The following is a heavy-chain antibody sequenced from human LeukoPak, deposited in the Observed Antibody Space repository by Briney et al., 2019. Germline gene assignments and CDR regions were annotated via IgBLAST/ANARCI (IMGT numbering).Heavy chain of an antibody. V-gene: IGHV3-33*01. CDR2: IWYDGSNK. CDR3: ARVGGYSYGYHYYYYMDV. D-gene: IGHD5-18*01. Sequence: GGSLRLSCAASGFTFSSYGMHWVRQAPGKGLEWAAVIWYDGSNKYYADSVKGRFTISRDSSKNTLYLKMNILRAEDTAVYYCARVGGYSYGYHYYYYMDVWGKGTTVTVSS. CDR1: GFTFSSYG. J-gene: IGHJ6*03.